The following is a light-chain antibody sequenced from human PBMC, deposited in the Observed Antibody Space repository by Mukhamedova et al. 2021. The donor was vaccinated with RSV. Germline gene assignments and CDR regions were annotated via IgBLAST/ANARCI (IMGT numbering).Light chain of an antibody. V-gene: IGKV3-15*01. Sequence: GERATLSCRASQSVASYLAWYQQKPGQPPRLLMYDISTRDTGIPARFSGSGSETEFTLTISSLQSEDFAVYYCHQHNDWPLTFGG. CDR1: QSVASY. CDR2: DIS. J-gene: IGKJ4*01. CDR3: HQHNDWPLT.